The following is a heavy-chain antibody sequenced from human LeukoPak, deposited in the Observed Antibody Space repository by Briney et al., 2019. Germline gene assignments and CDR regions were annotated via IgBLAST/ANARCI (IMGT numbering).Heavy chain of an antibody. V-gene: IGHV4-61*02. CDR3: ARNDYYDSSGIDY. J-gene: IGHJ4*02. CDR2: IYTSGST. CDR1: GGSISSGSHY. Sequence: SQTLSLTCTVSGGSISSGSHYWSWIRQPAGKGLEWIGRIYTSGSTNYNPSLKSRVTISVGTSKNQFSLKLSSVTAADRAVYYCARNDYYDSSGIDYWGQGTLVTVSS. D-gene: IGHD3-22*01.